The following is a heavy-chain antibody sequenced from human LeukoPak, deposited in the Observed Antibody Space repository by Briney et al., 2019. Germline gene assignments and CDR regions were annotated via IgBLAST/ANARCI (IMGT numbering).Heavy chain of an antibody. D-gene: IGHD3-10*01. V-gene: IGHV1-2*06. Sequence: GASVKVSCKASGYTFTGYYMHWVRQAPGEGLEWMGRINHNSGGTNYPHKFQGSVTMTSDTSITTAYMQLSRLRSDDTAVYYCTRDSLGGYGMVRGVILYYYYYMDVWGKGTTVTVSS. CDR2: INHNSGGT. CDR3: TRDSLGGYGMVRGVILYYYYYMDV. J-gene: IGHJ6*03. CDR1: GYTFTGYY.